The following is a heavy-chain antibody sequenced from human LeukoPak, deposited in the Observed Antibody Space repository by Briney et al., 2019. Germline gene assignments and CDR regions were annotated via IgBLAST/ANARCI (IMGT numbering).Heavy chain of an antibody. D-gene: IGHD3-22*01. Sequence: SETLSLTCAVYGAALSEYYWSWIRQSPGKGLEWIGEVAHKGPTVYSPTLNRKYNPSFKSRVTMSVDPSKNQFSLKLTSVTVADTATYYCVRQGTDSGYYLLDYWGQGHLVIVSS. V-gene: IGHV4-34*01. CDR2: VAHKGPTVYSPTLNR. CDR1: GAALSEYY. CDR3: VRQGTDSGYYLLDY. J-gene: IGHJ4*02.